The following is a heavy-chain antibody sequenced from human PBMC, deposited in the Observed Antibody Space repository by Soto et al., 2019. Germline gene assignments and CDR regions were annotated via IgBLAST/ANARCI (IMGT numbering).Heavy chain of an antibody. Sequence: KPSETLSLTCTVSGGSISSGGYYWSWIRQHPGKGLEWIGNIYYGGNTVYNPSLKSRLNISVDASKNQFALNLSSVTAADTAVYYCARERGRYYAMDVWGKWTKVTVSS. CDR1: GGSISSGGYY. CDR3: ARERGRYYAMDV. V-gene: IGHV4-31*03. D-gene: IGHD3-10*01. J-gene: IGHJ6*04. CDR2: IYYGGNT.